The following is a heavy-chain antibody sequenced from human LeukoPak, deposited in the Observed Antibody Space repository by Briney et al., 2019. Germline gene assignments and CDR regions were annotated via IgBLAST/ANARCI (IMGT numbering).Heavy chain of an antibody. J-gene: IGHJ4*02. V-gene: IGHV3-23*01. CDR1: GFTFSSYA. Sequence: GGSLRLSCAASGFTFSSYAMSWVRQAPGKGLEWVSAISGSGGSTYYADSVKGRFTISRDNSKNTLYLQMHSLRAEDTAIYYCAKDRRLPWDYFDSWGQGTQVTVSS. CDR2: ISGSGGST. D-gene: IGHD5-12*01. CDR3: AKDRRLPWDYFDS.